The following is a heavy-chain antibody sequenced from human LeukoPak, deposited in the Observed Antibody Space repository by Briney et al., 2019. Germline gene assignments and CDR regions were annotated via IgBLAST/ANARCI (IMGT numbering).Heavy chain of an antibody. V-gene: IGHV4-39*01. CDR2: IYYSGST. D-gene: IGHD3-22*01. CDR1: GGSISSSTYY. CDR3: ARCGYDTSGFPSDY. Sequence: KPSETLSLTCTVSGGSISSSTYYWGWIRQPPGMGLEWIGSIYYSGSTDYNPSLKSRVTISVDTSKNQFSLKLSSVTAADTAVYYCARCGYDTSGFPSDYWGQGTLVTVSS. J-gene: IGHJ4*02.